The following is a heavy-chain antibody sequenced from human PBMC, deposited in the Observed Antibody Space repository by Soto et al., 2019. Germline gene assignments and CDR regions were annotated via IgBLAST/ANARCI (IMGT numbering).Heavy chain of an antibody. CDR3: ARLVSAAAGTLFPDYYYYYYMDV. J-gene: IGHJ6*03. V-gene: IGHV4-39*01. Sequence: SETLSLTCTVSGGSISSSSYYWGWIRQPPGKGLEWIGSIYYSGSTYYNPSLKSRVTISVDTSKNQFSLKLSSVTAADTAVYYCARLVSAAAGTLFPDYYYYYYMDVWGKGTTVTVSS. CDR1: GGSISSSSYY. CDR2: IYYSGST. D-gene: IGHD6-13*01.